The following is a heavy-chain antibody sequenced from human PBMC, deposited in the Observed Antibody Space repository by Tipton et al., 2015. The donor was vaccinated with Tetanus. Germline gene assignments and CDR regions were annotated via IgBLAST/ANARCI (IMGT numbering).Heavy chain of an antibody. Sequence: QLVQSGAEVKKPGASVKVSCKASGYTFTGHDINWVRQARGQGLEWLGWVSPSSGRTDYAQKFQGRLTMTRDTSISTVYMELNSLTSEDTAMYYCARGSGMSGDFWGQGPLVTVSS. CDR1: GYTFTGHD. D-gene: IGHD3-3*01. J-gene: IGHJ4*02. CDR3: ARGSGMSGDF. CDR2: VSPSSGRT. V-gene: IGHV1-8*01.